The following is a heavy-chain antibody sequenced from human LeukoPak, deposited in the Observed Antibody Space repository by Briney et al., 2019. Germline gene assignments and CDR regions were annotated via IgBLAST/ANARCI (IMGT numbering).Heavy chain of an antibody. CDR3: ARDCSGGSCYRNWYFDL. CDR1: GYTCTSYA. J-gene: IGHJ2*01. Sequence: ASVKVSCKASGYTCTSYAMHWVRQAPGQRLEWMGWINAGNGNTKYSQKFQGRVTITRDTSASTAYMELSSLRSEDTAVYYCARDCSGGSCYRNWYFDLWGRGTLVTVSS. D-gene: IGHD2-15*01. CDR2: INAGNGNT. V-gene: IGHV1-3*01.